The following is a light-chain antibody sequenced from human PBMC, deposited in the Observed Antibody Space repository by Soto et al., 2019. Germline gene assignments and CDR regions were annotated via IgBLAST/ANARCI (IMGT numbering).Light chain of an antibody. CDR1: QDISNY. CDR3: QQRSNWPRT. Sequence: IVLIQSPATLSVSPGERATLSCRASQDISNYLIWYQQKPGQAPRLLIYDVSNRATDIPARFSGSGSGTYFTHTISCLEPEDLAVYYCQQRSNWPRTFGKGTKVEIK. CDR2: DVS. J-gene: IGKJ1*01. V-gene: IGKV3-11*01.